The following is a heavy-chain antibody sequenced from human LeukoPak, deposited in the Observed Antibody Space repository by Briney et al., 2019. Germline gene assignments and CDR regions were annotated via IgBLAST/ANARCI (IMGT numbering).Heavy chain of an antibody. Sequence: PGGSLRLSCAASGFTVSSNYMSWVRQAPGKGLEWVSSISSSSSYIYYADSVKGRFTISRDNAKNSLYLQMNSLRAEDTAVYYCARTYYYDSSGYPLWGQGTLVTVSS. D-gene: IGHD3-22*01. CDR2: ISSSSSYI. CDR1: GFTVSSNY. J-gene: IGHJ4*02. CDR3: ARTYYYDSSGYPL. V-gene: IGHV3-21*01.